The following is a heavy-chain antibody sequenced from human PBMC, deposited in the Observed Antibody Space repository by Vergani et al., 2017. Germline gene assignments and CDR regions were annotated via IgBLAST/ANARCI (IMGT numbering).Heavy chain of an antibody. CDR2: IYYSGST. V-gene: IGHV4-39*01. CDR1: GGSISSSSYY. Sequence: QLQLQESGPGLVKPSETLSLTCTVSGGSISSSSYYWGWIRQPPGKGLEWIGSIYYSGSTYYNPSLKSRVTISVDTSKNQFSLKLSSVTAADTAVYYCARHPRITMIVVVTNDDAFDIWGQGTMVTVSS. CDR3: ARHPRITMIVVVTNDDAFDI. D-gene: IGHD3-22*01. J-gene: IGHJ3*02.